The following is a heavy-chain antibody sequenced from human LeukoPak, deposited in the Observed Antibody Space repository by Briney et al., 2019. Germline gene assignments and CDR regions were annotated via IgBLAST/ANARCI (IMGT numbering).Heavy chain of an antibody. D-gene: IGHD1-14*01. CDR1: GFTFSNHA. Sequence: PGGSLRLSCAASGFTFSNHAMHWVRQAPGKGLEWVTLVWYDGNRKYYADSVKGRFTISRDNAKNSLYLQMNSLRAEDTAVYYCARLFTGAFDIWGQGTMVTVSS. J-gene: IGHJ3*02. V-gene: IGHV3-33*01. CDR2: VWYDGNRK. CDR3: ARLFTGAFDI.